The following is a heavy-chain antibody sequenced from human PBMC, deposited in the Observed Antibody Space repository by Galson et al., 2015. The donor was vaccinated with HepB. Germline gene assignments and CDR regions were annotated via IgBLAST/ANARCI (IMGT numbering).Heavy chain of an antibody. CDR3: AKDMTYYYDSSGIFDY. CDR2: ISWNSGSI. D-gene: IGHD3-22*01. V-gene: IGHV3-9*01. J-gene: IGHJ4*02. Sequence: SLRLSCAASGFTFDDYAMHWVRQAPGKGLEWVSGISWNSGSIGYADSVKGRFTISRDNAKNSLYLQMNSLRAEDTALYYCAKDMTYYYDSSGIFDYWGQGTLVTVSS. CDR1: GFTFDDYA.